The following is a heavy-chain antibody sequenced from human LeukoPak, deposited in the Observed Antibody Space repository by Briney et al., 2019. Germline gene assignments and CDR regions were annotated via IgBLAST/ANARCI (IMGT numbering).Heavy chain of an antibody. J-gene: IGHJ4*02. CDR3: ARVYYSGSGSYYPFDY. V-gene: IGHV1-2*02. CDR2: ISPNSGGT. CDR1: GYTFTGYY. D-gene: IGHD3-10*01. Sequence: ASVKVSCKASGYTFTGYYIHWTRQAPGQGLKWLGWISPNSGGTSSAQKFQGRLTMTRETSISTAYMEQSRLRTDDTAVYYCARVYYSGSGSYYPFDYWGQGTLVIVSS.